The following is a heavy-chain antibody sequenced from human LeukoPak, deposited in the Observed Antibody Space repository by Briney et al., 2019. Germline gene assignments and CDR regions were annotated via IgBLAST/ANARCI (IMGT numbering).Heavy chain of an antibody. V-gene: IGHV4-59*01. J-gene: IGHJ4*02. Sequence: PSETLSLTCTVSGGSISSYCWNWIRQPPGKGLEWIGYIYYSGGTNYNPSLKSRVTISVDTSKNQFSLKLSSVTAADTAVYYCARDSLSRGRQWLNFDYWGQGTLVTVSS. CDR1: GGSISSYC. CDR2: IYYSGGT. CDR3: ARDSLSRGRQWLNFDY. D-gene: IGHD6-19*01.